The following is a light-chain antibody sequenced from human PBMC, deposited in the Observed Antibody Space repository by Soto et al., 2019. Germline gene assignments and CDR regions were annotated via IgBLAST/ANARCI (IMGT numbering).Light chain of an antibody. CDR1: QSVGVY. Sequence: EIVLTQSPATLSLSPGERATLSCRASQSVGVYLAWYQQKPGQTPRLPINDASNWATGIAAGFSGSGSETDFTLTISSLEPEDIAVYYCQKRGNWPPITFSQGTRLEIK. CDR2: DAS. V-gene: IGKV3-11*01. J-gene: IGKJ5*01. CDR3: QKRGNWPPIT.